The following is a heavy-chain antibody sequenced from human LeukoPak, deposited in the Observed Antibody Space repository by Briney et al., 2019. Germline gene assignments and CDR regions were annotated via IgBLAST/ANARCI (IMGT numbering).Heavy chain of an antibody. V-gene: IGHV1-18*01. D-gene: IGHD6-13*01. J-gene: IGHJ3*02. CDR2: IIAYVGNT. CDR3: ARDRSSSSWQPDAFDI. Sequence: GASVKVSCKASGYTFTRYGIRWVRQAPGQGLEWMGWIIAYVGNTNYAQKLQGRVTMTTDTSSSTAYMELRSLRSDDTAVYTCARDRSSSSWQPDAFDIWGQGTMVTVSS. CDR1: GYTFTRYG.